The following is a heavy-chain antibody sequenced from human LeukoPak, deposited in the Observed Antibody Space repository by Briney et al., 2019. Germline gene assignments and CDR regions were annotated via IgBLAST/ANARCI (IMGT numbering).Heavy chain of an antibody. J-gene: IGHJ5*02. CDR1: GGSISSYY. V-gene: IGHV4-4*07. D-gene: IGHD3-10*01. CDR2: IYSSGTI. Sequence: SETLSLTCSVSGGSISSYYWSWIRQPAGKGLEWIGRIYSSGTITYNPSLQSRVAMSVDTSKNEFSLKMSSVTAADTAVYYCTRDSGTTGEVKFDPWGQGTLVAVSS. CDR3: TRDSGTTGEVKFDP.